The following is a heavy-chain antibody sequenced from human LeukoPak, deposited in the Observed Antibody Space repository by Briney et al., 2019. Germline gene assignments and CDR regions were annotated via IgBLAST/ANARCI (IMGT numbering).Heavy chain of an antibody. D-gene: IGHD3-22*01. CDR3: ASRLPYDSSGYYQTRDDAFDI. Sequence: GASVKVSCKSSGYTFSNYGITWVRQAPGQGLEWMGRIIPILGIANYAQKFQGRVTITADKSTSTAYMELSSLRSEDTAVYYCASRLPYDSSGYYQTRDDAFDIWGQGTMVTASS. CDR2: IIPILGIA. V-gene: IGHV1-69*04. CDR1: GYTFSNYG. J-gene: IGHJ3*02.